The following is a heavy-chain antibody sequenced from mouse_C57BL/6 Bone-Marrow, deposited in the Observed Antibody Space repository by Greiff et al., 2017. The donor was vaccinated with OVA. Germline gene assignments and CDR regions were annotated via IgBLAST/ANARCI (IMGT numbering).Heavy chain of an antibody. D-gene: IGHD2-2*01. CDR3: ARDWGIYYGYDRFAY. Sequence: QVQLQQSGAELVMPGASVKLSCKASGYTFTSYWMHWVKQRPGQGLEWIGEIDPSDSYTNYNQKFKGKSTLTVDKSSSTAYMQLSGLTSEDSAVYYCARDWGIYYGYDRFAYWGQGTLVTVSA. CDR2: IDPSDSYT. J-gene: IGHJ3*01. CDR1: GYTFTSYW. V-gene: IGHV1-69*01.